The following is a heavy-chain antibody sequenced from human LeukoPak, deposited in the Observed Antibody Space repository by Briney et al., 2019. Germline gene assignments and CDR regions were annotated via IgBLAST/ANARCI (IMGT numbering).Heavy chain of an antibody. CDR1: GGSFSGYY. D-gene: IGHD3-3*01. CDR2: INHSGST. CDR3: ARNLPLRRAFDI. Sequence: SETLSLTCAAYGGSFSGYYWSWIRQPPGKGLEWIGEINHSGSTNYNPSLKSRVTISVDTSKNQFSLKLSSVTAADTAVYYCARNLPLRRAFDIWGQGTMVTVSS. J-gene: IGHJ3*02. V-gene: IGHV4-34*01.